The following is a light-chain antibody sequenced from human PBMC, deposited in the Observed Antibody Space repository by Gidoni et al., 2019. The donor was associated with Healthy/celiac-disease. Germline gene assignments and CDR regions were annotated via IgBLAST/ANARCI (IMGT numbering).Light chain of an antibody. V-gene: IGKV3-11*01. CDR2: DAS. CDR1: QSVSSY. Sequence: EIVLTQSPATLSLSPGERATLSCRASQSVSSYLAWYQLKPGQAPRLLIYDASNRATGFPARFSGSGSGTDFTLTISSLEPEDFAVYYCQQRSNWPPDTFGQGTKLEIK. CDR3: QQRSNWPPDT. J-gene: IGKJ2*01.